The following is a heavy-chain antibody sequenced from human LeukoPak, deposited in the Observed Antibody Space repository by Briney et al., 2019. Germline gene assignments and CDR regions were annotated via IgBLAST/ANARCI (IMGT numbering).Heavy chain of an antibody. CDR3: ASHLGVVAAITPPSFDY. J-gene: IGHJ4*02. CDR2: IIPILGIA. D-gene: IGHD2-15*01. Sequence: SVKVSCKASGGTFSSYAISWVRQAPGQGLEWMGRIIPILGIANYAQKFQGRVTITADKSTSTAYMDLSRLRSDDSAVYYCASHLGVVAAITPPSFDYWGQGTLVTVSS. CDR1: GGTFSSYA. V-gene: IGHV1-69*04.